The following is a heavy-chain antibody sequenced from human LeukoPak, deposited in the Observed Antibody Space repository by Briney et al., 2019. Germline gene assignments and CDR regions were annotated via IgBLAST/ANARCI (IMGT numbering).Heavy chain of an antibody. CDR2: FSGSGST. J-gene: IGHJ4*02. CDR1: GDSISGQW. Sequence: SETLSLTCTVSGDSISGQWWSWIRQPAGKELEWIGRFSGSGSTHYNPSLRSRLTISIDKPKNQFSLTLSSVTAADTAVYYCARDGIAVADYWGQGILVTVSS. V-gene: IGHV4-4*07. CDR3: ARDGIAVADY. D-gene: IGHD6-13*01.